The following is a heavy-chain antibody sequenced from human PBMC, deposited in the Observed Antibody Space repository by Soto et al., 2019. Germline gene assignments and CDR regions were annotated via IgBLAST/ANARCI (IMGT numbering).Heavy chain of an antibody. CDR3: AKDYDYYYDSSGSSDY. D-gene: IGHD3-22*01. V-gene: IGHV3-23*01. CDR1: GFTFSSYA. J-gene: IGHJ4*02. CDR2: ISGSGGST. Sequence: GGSLRLSCAASGFTFSSYAMSWVRQAPGKGLEWVSAISGSGGSTYYADSVKGRFTISRDNSKNTLYLQMNSLRAEDTAVYYCAKDYDYYYDSSGSSDYWGQGTLVTVSS.